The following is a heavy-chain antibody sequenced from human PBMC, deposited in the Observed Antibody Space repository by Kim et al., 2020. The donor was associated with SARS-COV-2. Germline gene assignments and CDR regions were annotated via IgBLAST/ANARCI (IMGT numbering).Heavy chain of an antibody. CDR3: ARGGYYHDTTGSHCDY. CDR2: ISYGANNQ. V-gene: IGHV3-30*04. J-gene: IGHJ4*02. Sequence: GGSLRLSCVASGFTFSAYAMHWVRQAPGKGLEWVATISYGANNQYYVDSVKGRFTISRDNSQNTLYLQMDSLRPEDTAMYYCARGGYYHDTTGSHCDYWGQGSLVTVSS. CDR1: GFTFSAYA. D-gene: IGHD3-22*01.